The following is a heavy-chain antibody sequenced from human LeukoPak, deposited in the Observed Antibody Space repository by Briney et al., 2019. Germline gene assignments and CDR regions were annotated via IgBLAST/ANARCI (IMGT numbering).Heavy chain of an antibody. CDR3: ARLYASDSYYDY. CDR2: ISYDGSNK. Sequence: GRSLRLSCAASGFTFSSYGMHWVRQAPGKGLEWVAVISYDGSNKYYADSVKGRFTISRDNSKNTLYLQMNSLRAEDTAVYYCARLYASDSYYDYWGQGTLVTVSS. J-gene: IGHJ4*02. CDR1: GFTFSSYG. D-gene: IGHD3-22*01. V-gene: IGHV3-30*03.